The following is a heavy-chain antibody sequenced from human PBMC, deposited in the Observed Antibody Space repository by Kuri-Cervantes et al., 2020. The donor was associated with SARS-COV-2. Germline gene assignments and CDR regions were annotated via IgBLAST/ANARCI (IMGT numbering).Heavy chain of an antibody. CDR3: ARVFLTMVRGVIIIQHYGMDV. D-gene: IGHD3-10*01. CDR2: SNAGNGNT. V-gene: IGHV1-3*02. CDR1: GYTFTSYA. Sequence: ASVKVSCKASGYTFTSYAMHWVRQAPGQRLEWMGWSNAGNGNTKYSQEFQGRVTITRDTSASTAYMELSSLRSEDMAVYYCARVFLTMVRGVIIIQHYGMDVWGQGTTVTVSS. J-gene: IGHJ6*02.